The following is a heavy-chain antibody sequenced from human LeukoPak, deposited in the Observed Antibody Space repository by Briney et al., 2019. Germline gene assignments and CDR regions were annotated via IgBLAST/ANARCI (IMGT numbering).Heavy chain of an antibody. J-gene: IGHJ4*02. D-gene: IGHD2-2*02. CDR2: ISAYNGNT. CDR1: GYTFTSYG. CDR3: ARDEDIVVVPAAIGFDY. V-gene: IGHV1-18*01. Sequence: ASVKVSCKASGYTFTSYGISWVRQAPGQGLEWMGWISAYNGNTNYAQKLQGRVTMTTDTSTSTAYMELRSLRSDDTAVYYCARDEDIVVVPAAIGFDYWGQGTLVTVSS.